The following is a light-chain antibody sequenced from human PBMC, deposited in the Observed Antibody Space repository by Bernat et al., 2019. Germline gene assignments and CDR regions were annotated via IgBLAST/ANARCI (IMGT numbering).Light chain of an antibody. CDR3: QHYGSSPFT. CDR2: GAS. V-gene: IGKV3-20*01. J-gene: IGKJ3*01. Sequence: EIVLSQSPGTLTLSPGERATLSCRASQSVSNSYLAWYQQKPGQAPRLLIYGASSRATGIPDRFSGSGSGTDFTLTISRLEPEDFAVYYCQHYGSSPFTFGPGTKMDIK. CDR1: QSVSNSY.